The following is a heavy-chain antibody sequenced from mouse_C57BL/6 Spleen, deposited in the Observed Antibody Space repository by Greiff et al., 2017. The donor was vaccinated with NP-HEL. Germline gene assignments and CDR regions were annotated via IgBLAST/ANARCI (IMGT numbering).Heavy chain of an antibody. J-gene: IGHJ4*01. V-gene: IGHV5-9-1*02. CDR2: ISSGGDYI. Sequence: EVNLVESGEGLVKPGGSLKLSCAASGFTFSSYAMSWVRQTPEKRLEWVAYISSGGDYIYYADTVKGRFTISRDNARNTLYLQMSSLKSEDTAMYYCTRDLDYDAMDYWGQGTSVTVSS. CDR3: TRDLDYDAMDY. CDR1: GFTFSSYA.